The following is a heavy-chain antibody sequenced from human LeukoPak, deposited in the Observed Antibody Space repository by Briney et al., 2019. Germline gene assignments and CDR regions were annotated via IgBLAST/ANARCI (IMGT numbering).Heavy chain of an antibody. J-gene: IGHJ3*02. V-gene: IGHV4-34*01. CDR3: ARHPIIQLWLPGAFDI. CDR2: INHSGST. Sequence: SETLSLTCAVYGGSFSGYYWSWIRQPPGKGLEWIGEINHSGSTNYYPSLKSRVTISVDTSKNQFSLKLSSVTAADTAVYYCARHPIIQLWLPGAFDIWGQGTMVTVSS. CDR1: GGSFSGYY. D-gene: IGHD5-18*01.